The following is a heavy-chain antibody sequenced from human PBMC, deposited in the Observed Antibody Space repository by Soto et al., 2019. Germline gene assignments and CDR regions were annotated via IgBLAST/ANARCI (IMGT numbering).Heavy chain of an antibody. V-gene: IGHV4-61*01. CDR2: IYYSGST. Sequence: SETLSLTCTVSGGSVSSGSYYWSWIRQPPGKGLEWIGYIYYSGSTNYNPSLKSRVTISVDTSKNQFSLKLSSVTAADTAVYYCATHRDGSITPFDYWGQGTLVTVSS. CDR3: ATHRDGSITPFDY. D-gene: IGHD5-12*01. J-gene: IGHJ4*02. CDR1: GGSVSSGSYY.